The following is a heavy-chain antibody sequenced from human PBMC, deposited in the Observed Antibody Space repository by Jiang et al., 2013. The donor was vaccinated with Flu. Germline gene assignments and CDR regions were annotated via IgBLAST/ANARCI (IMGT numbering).Heavy chain of an antibody. CDR2: IYYSGST. Sequence: LLKPSETLSLTCTVSGGSISSHYWSWIRQPPGKGLEWIGYIYYSGSTNYNPSLKSRVTISVDTSKNQFSLKLSSVTAADTAVYYCARVMEVISGAFDIWGQGTMVTVSS. D-gene: IGHD1-20*01. CDR1: GGSISSHY. J-gene: IGHJ3*02. CDR3: ARVMEVISGAFDI. V-gene: IGHV4-59*11.